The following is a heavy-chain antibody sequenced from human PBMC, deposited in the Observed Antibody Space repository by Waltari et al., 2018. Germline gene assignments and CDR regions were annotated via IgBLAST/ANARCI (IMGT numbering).Heavy chain of an antibody. CDR3: TRGGVGYGNFEY. Sequence: EVQLVESGGDLVQPGGSLRLSCAASGFAFSSYWLHWVRQTPGKGLVWVTRIYTGASDTYYADSVKGRCTISRDNAKNTLYLQMNSLRVEDTAVYYCTRGGVGYGNFEYWGLGTLVTVSS. D-gene: IGHD5-12*01. CDR2: IYTGASDT. V-gene: IGHV3-74*01. CDR1: GFAFSSYW. J-gene: IGHJ4*02.